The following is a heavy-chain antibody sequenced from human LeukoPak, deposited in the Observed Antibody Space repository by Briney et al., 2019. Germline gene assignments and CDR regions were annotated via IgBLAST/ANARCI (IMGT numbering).Heavy chain of an antibody. D-gene: IGHD3-10*01. Sequence: SETLSLTCAVYGGSFSGYYWSWIRQPPGRGLEWIGEINHSGSTNYNPSLKSRVTISVDTSKNQFSLKLSSVTAADTAVYYCARDGYYGSGSYYRLDYWGQGTLVTVSS. J-gene: IGHJ4*02. CDR3: ARDGYYGSGSYYRLDY. CDR2: INHSGST. CDR1: GGSFSGYY. V-gene: IGHV4-34*01.